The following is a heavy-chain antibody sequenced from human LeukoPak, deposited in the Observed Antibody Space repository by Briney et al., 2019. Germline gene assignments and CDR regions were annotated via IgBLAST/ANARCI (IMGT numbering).Heavy chain of an antibody. CDR2: IYYSGST. CDR3: ARQASGDLYGMDV. D-gene: IGHD3-10*01. CDR1: GGXISNYY. Sequence: SETLSLTCTVSGGXISNYYWSWIRQPPGKGLEWIGYIYYSGSTNYNPSLKSRATISVDTSKNQFSLKLSSVTAADTAVYYCARQASGDLYGMDVWGQGTTVTVSS. J-gene: IGHJ6*02. V-gene: IGHV4-59*08.